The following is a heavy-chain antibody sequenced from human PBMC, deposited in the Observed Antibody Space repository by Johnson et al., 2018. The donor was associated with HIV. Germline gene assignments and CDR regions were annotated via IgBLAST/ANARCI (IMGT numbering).Heavy chain of an antibody. CDR3: ARDPLMHGSTFDI. D-gene: IGHD1-26*01. V-gene: IGHV3-74*01. CDR1: GFTFSSYW. Sequence: VQVVESGGGVVQPGRSLRLSCAASGFTFSSYWMHWFRQVPGNGLVWVSHTNSDGSSTSYADSVRGRFTISRDNAKNTLYLQMESLRAEDTAVYYCARDPLMHGSTFDIWGPGTMVTVSS. J-gene: IGHJ3*02. CDR2: TNSDGSST.